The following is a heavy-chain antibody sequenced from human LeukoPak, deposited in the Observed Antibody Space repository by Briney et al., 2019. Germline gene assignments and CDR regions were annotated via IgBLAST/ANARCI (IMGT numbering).Heavy chain of an antibody. CDR3: ERCGYSHGYGWGGGYYYYYMDV. V-gene: IGHV3-7*01. J-gene: IGHJ6*03. Sequence: PGGSLRLSCAAAGFTFSSYEINWVRQAPGKGLEWVANIKQDGSEKYYVDSVKGRFTISRDNAKNSLYLQMNSLRAEDTAVYYCERCGYSHGYGWGGGYYYYYMDVWGKGTTVIISS. D-gene: IGHD5-18*01. CDR2: IKQDGSEK. CDR1: GFTFSSYE.